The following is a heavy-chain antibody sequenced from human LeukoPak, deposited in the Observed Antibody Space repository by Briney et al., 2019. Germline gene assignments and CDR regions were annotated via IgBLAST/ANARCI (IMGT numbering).Heavy chain of an antibody. CDR2: ISGSGGST. J-gene: IGHJ3*02. D-gene: IGHD3-22*01. Sequence: GGSLRLSCAASGFTFSSYAMSWVRQAPGKGLEWVSAISGSGGSTYYAASLKGRFTSSRDNSKNTRYLQMGSLTAEDTAVYYCAKECGRDYEERAFDIWGQGTMVTVSS. CDR1: GFTFSSYA. CDR3: AKECGRDYEERAFDI. V-gene: IGHV3-23*01.